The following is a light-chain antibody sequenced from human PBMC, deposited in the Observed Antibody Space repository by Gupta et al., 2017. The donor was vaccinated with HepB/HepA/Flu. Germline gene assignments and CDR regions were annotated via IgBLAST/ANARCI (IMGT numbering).Light chain of an antibody. V-gene: IGLV3-19*01. CDR2: GKN. CDR1: SLRSYY. Sequence: SSELTQDPAVSVALGQTARITCQGDSLRSYYASWYQQKPGQAPVLVIYGKNNRPSGIPDRLSGSSSGNTASLTITGAQAEDEADYYCNSRDSSGNHWVFGGGTKLTVL. CDR3: NSRDSSGNHWV. J-gene: IGLJ3*02.